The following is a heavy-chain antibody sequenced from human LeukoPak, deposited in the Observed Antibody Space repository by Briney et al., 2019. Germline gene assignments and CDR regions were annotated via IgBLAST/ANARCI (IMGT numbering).Heavy chain of an antibody. CDR1: GYTFTSYD. V-gene: IGHV1-8*01. CDR3: AIRSGWYAYYYYYGMDV. D-gene: IGHD6-13*01. CDR2: MNPNSGNT. Sequence: ASVKVSCKASGYTFTSYDINWVRQATGQGLEWMGWMNPNSGNTGYAQKFQGRVTMTRNTSISTAYMELSSLRSEDTAVYYCAIRSGWYAYYYYYGMDVWGQGTTVTVSS. J-gene: IGHJ6*02.